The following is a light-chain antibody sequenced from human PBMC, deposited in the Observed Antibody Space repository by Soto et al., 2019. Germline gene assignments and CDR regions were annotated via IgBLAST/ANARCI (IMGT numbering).Light chain of an antibody. CDR2: AAS. CDR3: EQLNSYPLT. J-gene: IGKJ4*01. Sequence: IQFTQSPSSLSASVGDRVTITCRASQGISSYVAWYQQKPVKAAKLLIYAASTLQSGVPSRFSGSGTGTDFPLTIRSLQPEDFATYYCEQLNSYPLTIGGGTKVDTK. CDR1: QGISSY. V-gene: IGKV1-9*01.